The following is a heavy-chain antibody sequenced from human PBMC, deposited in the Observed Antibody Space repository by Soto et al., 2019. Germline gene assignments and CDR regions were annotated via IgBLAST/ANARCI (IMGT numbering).Heavy chain of an antibody. J-gene: IGHJ5*02. CDR3: ARSPRKRNTAMVNWFDP. CDR1: GYSFTSYW. Sequence: EVQLVQSGAEVKKPGESLKISCKGSGYSFTSYWIGWVRQMPGKGLEWMGIIYPGDSDTRYSPSFQGQVTISADKSISTAYLQWSSLKASDTAMYYCARSPRKRNTAMVNWFDPWGQGTLVTVSS. D-gene: IGHD5-18*01. CDR2: IYPGDSDT. V-gene: IGHV5-51*01.